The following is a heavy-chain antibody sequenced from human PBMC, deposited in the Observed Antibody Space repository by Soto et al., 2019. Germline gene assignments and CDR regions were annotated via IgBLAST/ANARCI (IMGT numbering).Heavy chain of an antibody. CDR1: GYTFTSYD. V-gene: IGHV1-8*01. CDR3: ARGLGAYYYYYMDV. D-gene: IGHD3-10*01. CDR2: MNPNSGNT. Sequence: QVQLVQSGAEVKKPGASVKVSCKASGYTFTSYDINWVRQATGQGLEWMGWMNPNSGNTGYAQKFQGRVTMTRNTSISSAYMEFRSLRSEDTAVYYCARGLGAYYYYYMDVWGKGTTVTVSS. J-gene: IGHJ6*03.